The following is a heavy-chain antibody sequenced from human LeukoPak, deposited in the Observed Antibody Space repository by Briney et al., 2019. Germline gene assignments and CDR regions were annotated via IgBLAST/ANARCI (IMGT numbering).Heavy chain of an antibody. CDR2: ITGSGAST. J-gene: IGHJ6*03. CDR1: GFTFNNYA. Sequence: PGGSLRLSCTASGFTFNNYAMTWVRQAPGKGLEWVSAITGSGASTNYADSVKGRFTISRENSKNTIYLQMNSLRAEDTAVYYCARGPKYPYYYYYYMDVWGKGTTVTISS. CDR3: ARGPKYPYYYYYYMDV. V-gene: IGHV3-23*01. D-gene: IGHD2-2*01.